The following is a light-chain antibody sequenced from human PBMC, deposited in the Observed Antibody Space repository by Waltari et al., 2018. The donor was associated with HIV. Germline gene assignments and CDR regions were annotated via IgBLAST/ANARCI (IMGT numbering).Light chain of an antibody. J-gene: IGLJ2*01. CDR1: SSDVGGYNY. V-gene: IGLV2-14*01. CDR2: EVS. CDR3: SSYTSSSTL. Sequence: SALTQPASVSGSPGQSFTISCTGTSSDVGGYNYVSWYQQHPGKAPKLMIYEVSNRPSGVSNRFSGSKSGNTASLTISGLQAEDEADYYCSSYTSSSTLFGGGTKLTVL.